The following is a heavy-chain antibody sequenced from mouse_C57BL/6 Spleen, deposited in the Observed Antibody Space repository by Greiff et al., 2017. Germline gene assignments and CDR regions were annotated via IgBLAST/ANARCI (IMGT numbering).Heavy chain of an antibody. CDR2: IYPGSGST. CDR3: ATGYGSSELYWYFDV. V-gene: IGHV1-55*01. Sequence: QVQLQQPGAELVKPGASVKMSCKASGYTFTSYWITWVKQRPGRGLEWIGDIYPGSGSTNYNEKFKSKATLTVETSSSTAYMQLSSLTSEVSAVYYCATGYGSSELYWYFDVWGTGTTVTVSS. J-gene: IGHJ1*03. D-gene: IGHD1-1*01. CDR1: GYTFTSYW.